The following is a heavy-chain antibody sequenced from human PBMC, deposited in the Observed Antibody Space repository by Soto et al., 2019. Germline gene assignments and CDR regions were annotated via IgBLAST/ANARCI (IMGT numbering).Heavy chain of an antibody. J-gene: IGHJ4*03. CDR2: TSYTGNT. CDR3: ARDIHAGFTRYYDS. Sequence: SETLSLPWFVSGGSVTSHHWSRIRQFGGQGLDWIAYTSYTGNTNYNPSLQRRFTISLDTSTTQLSLSLTYMTAADTLVYNCARDIHAGFTRYYDSWGQGTMVAVSS. V-gene: IGHV4-59*02. D-gene: IGHD2-8*01. CDR1: GGSVTSHH.